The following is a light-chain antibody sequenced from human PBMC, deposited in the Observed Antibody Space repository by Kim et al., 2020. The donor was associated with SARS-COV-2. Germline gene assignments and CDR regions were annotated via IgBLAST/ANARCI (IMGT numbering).Light chain of an antibody. V-gene: IGLV1-40*01. CDR3: QSYDSSLSGFV. CDR1: SSNIGAGYD. J-gene: IGLJ1*01. Sequence: QSVLTQPPSVSGAPGQRVTISCTGSSSNIGAGYDVLWYQQFPGTAPKVLIYVNQTRPSGVPDRFSGSRSGTSGSLAITGLQAEDEADYYCQSYDSSLSGFVFGTGTKVTVL. CDR2: VNQ.